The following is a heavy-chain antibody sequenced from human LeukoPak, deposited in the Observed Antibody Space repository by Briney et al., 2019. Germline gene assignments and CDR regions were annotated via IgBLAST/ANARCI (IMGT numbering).Heavy chain of an antibody. CDR1: GFTFSSYS. Sequence: GGSLRLSCAASGFTFSSYSMNWVRQAPGKGLEGVSSISSSSTYIYYAASVKGRFTISRDNAKNSLYLQMNSLRAEDTAVYYCARSFRLDAFDIWGQGTMVTVPS. D-gene: IGHD6-13*01. CDR3: ARSFRLDAFDI. J-gene: IGHJ3*02. CDR2: ISSSSTYI. V-gene: IGHV3-21*01.